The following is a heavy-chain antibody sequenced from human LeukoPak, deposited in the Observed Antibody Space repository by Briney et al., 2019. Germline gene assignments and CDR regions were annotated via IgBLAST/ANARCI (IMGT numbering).Heavy chain of an antibody. D-gene: IGHD6-13*01. CDR3: AKDYDIAAAAYYFDY. V-gene: IGHV3-30*18. J-gene: IGHJ4*02. CDR2: VSYDGRDK. CDR1: GFTFSSYG. Sequence: PGGSLRLSCAASGFTFSSYGMHWVRQAPGKGLEWVAVVSYDGRDKYHADSVKGRFTISRDNSKNTLYLQMNSLRAEDTAEYYCAKDYDIAAAAYYFDYWGQGTLVTVSS.